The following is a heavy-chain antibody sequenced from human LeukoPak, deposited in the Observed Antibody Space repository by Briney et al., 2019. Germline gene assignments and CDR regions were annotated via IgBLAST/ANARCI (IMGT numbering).Heavy chain of an antibody. CDR3: ARAGVEWLVRRNYFDY. D-gene: IGHD6-19*01. J-gene: IGHJ4*02. CDR2: ISYDGSNK. Sequence: SGFXXXSYAMHWVRQAPGKGLEWVAVISYDGSNKYYADSVKGRFTISRDNSKNTLYLQMNSLGAEDTAVYYCARAGVEWLVRRNYFDYWGQGTLVTVSS. V-gene: IGHV3-30-3*01. CDR1: GFXXXSYA.